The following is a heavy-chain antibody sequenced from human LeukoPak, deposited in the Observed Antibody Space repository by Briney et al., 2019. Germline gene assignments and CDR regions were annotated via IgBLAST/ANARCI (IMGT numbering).Heavy chain of an antibody. CDR1: GYSFTSYW. V-gene: IGHV5-51*01. J-gene: IGHJ3*02. CDR2: IYPGDSDT. D-gene: IGHD3-22*01. Sequence: GESLHISCKGSGYSFTSYWIGWVRQMPGKGLEWMGIIYPGDSDTRYSPSFQGQVTISADKSISTAYLQWSSLKASDTAMYYCARLHDSSGDAFDIWGQETMVTVSS. CDR3: ARLHDSSGDAFDI.